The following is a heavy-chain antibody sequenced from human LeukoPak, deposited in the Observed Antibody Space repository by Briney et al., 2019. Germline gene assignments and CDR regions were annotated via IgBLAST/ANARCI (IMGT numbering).Heavy chain of an antibody. J-gene: IGHJ5*02. V-gene: IGHV3-30-3*01. Sequence: GGCLRLSCAASEFTFSNYAMHWVRQAPGKGLEWVAVISYDGSNKYYADSVKGRFTISRDNSKNTLYLQMNSLRPEDTALYYCARVSERLLPSFKWFDPWGQGTLVTVSS. D-gene: IGHD2-21*02. CDR3: ARVSERLLPSFKWFDP. CDR2: ISYDGSNK. CDR1: EFTFSNYA.